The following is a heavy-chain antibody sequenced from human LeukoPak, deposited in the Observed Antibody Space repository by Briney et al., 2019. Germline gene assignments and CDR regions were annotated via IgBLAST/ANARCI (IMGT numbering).Heavy chain of an antibody. Sequence: GGSLKLSCAASGFNFSGSAIHWVRQASGKGLEWVGRIKSEPNSYATAYAASVKGRFTISTDDSKDTAYLQMDSLKTEDTAVYYCARDGGPFDYWGQGTLVTVSS. D-gene: IGHD3-16*01. CDR3: ARDGGPFDY. V-gene: IGHV3-73*01. J-gene: IGHJ4*02. CDR2: IKSEPNSYAT. CDR1: GFNFSGSA.